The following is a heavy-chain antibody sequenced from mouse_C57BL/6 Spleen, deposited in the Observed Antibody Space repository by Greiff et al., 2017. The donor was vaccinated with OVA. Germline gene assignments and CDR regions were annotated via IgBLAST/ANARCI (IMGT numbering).Heavy chain of an antibody. J-gene: IGHJ3*01. CDR1: GYAFSSSW. CDR3: ASPELGRAY. D-gene: IGHD4-1*01. Sequence: QVQLQQSGPELVKPGASVKISCKASGYAFSSSWMNWVKQRPGQGLEWIGRIYPGDGDTNYNGKFKGKATLTADKSSSTAYMQLSSLTSEDSAVYFCASPELGRAYWGQGTLVTVSA. V-gene: IGHV1-82*01. CDR2: IYPGDGDT.